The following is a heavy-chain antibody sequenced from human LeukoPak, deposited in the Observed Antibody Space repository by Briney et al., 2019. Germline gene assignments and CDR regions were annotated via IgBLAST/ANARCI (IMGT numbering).Heavy chain of an antibody. D-gene: IGHD6-13*01. Sequence: ASVKVSCKASGYTFTGYYMHWVRQAPGQGLEWMGWINPNSGGTNYAQKFQGRVTMTRDTSISTAYMELSRLRSDDTAVYYCARGALIRKVAAVFYWGQGTLVTVSS. J-gene: IGHJ4*02. V-gene: IGHV1-2*02. CDR1: GYTFTGYY. CDR2: INPNSGGT. CDR3: ARGALIRKVAAVFY.